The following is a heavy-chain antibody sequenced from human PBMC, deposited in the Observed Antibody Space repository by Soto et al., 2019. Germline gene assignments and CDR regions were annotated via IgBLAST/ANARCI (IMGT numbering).Heavy chain of an antibody. D-gene: IGHD3-16*02. CDR3: ARVDANQYYDYVWGSYRFPDY. Sequence: EVQLVESGGGLVQPGGSLRLSCAASGFTFSSYWMSWVRQAPGKGLEWVANIKQDGSEKYYVDSVKGRFTISRDNAKNSLYLQMNSLRAEDTAVYYCARVDANQYYDYVWGSYRFPDYWGQGTLVTVSS. CDR1: GFTFSSYW. J-gene: IGHJ4*02. V-gene: IGHV3-7*03. CDR2: IKQDGSEK.